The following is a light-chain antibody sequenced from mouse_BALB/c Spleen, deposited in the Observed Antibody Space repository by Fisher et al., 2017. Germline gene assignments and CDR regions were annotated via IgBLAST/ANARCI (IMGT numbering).Light chain of an antibody. CDR2: DTS. V-gene: IGKV4-63*01. Sequence: DIVLTQSPAIMSASPGEKVTMTCSASSSVSYMHWYQQKSSTSPKLWIYDTSKLASGVPGRFSGSGSGNSYSLTISSMEAEDVATYYCQQRSSYPFTFGSGTKLEIK. CDR3: QQRSSYPFT. CDR1: SSVSY. J-gene: IGKJ4*01.